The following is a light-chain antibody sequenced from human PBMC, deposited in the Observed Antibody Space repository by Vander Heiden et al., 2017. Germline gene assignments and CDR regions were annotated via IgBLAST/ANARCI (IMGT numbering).Light chain of an antibody. CDR3: QQFHNSPPMYT. V-gene: IGKV3-15*01. Sequence: EIVPTQSPATLSGSPRERAPLSCRASQSVRTNLAWYQQKPGQAPRLLIFGASTRATGIPARFSGSGSGTDFTLTISSLQSEDFAVYYCQQFHNSPPMYTFGQGTKLEIK. CDR1: QSVRTN. CDR2: GAS. J-gene: IGKJ2*01.